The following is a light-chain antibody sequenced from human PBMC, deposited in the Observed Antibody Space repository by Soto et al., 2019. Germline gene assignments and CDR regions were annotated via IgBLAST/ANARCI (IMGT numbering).Light chain of an antibody. CDR2: VAS. J-gene: IGKJ1*01. CDR3: LHYDDWTRWT. CDR1: QSVSSS. V-gene: IGKV3-15*01. Sequence: EIVMTQSPATLSLSPGERATLSCRASQSVSSSLAWYQQLPGEAPRLLIFVASSRATGVPARFSGSGSGTAFSLPISSLQSEDFAVYYCLHYDDWTRWTFGQGTKVEIK.